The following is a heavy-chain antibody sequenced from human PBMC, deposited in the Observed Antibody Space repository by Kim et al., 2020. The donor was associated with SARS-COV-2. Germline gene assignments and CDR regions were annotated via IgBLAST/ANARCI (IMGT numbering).Heavy chain of an antibody. J-gene: IGHJ5*02. D-gene: IGHD2-21*02. CDR3: AREGGDVVVTYALES. CDR1: GDTFSNFA. CDR2: IIPIFESP. V-gene: IGHV1-69*13. Sequence: SVKVSCKSSGDTFSNFAINWVRQAPGQGLEWMGGIIPIFESPNYAQKFQDRVTITADESTTTVYMELRSLRSDDTAVYYCAREGGDVVVTYALESLGQGTLVTVSS.